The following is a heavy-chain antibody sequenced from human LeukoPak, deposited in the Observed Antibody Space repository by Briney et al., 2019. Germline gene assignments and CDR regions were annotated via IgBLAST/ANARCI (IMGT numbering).Heavy chain of an antibody. CDR2: ISGSGGST. Sequence: PGGSLRLSCAASGFTFSNYAMSWVRQAPGKGLEWVSAISGSGGSTYYADSVKGRFTISRDNSKNTLYLQMNSLRAEDTALYYCAKDGATHSAYYFDSWGQGTQVTVSS. J-gene: IGHJ4*02. D-gene: IGHD5-12*01. V-gene: IGHV3-23*01. CDR1: GFTFSNYA. CDR3: AKDGATHSAYYFDS.